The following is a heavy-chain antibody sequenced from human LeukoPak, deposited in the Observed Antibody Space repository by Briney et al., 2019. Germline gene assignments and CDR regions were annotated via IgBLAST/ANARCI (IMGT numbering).Heavy chain of an antibody. J-gene: IGHJ4*02. CDR3: AIQTRYNYGPAFDF. Sequence: SETLALTCTASGDSSIRFSWSWIRKLPGKGLKWIGDNYNRGNTNYTHSLKRPVTTSLSTSTNKYCMSIRSVTALKTPVSFSAIQTRYNYGPAFDFWGQGALVTVSS. CDR1: GDSSIRFS. V-gene: IGHV4-59*08. CDR2: NYNRGNT. D-gene: IGHD5-18*01.